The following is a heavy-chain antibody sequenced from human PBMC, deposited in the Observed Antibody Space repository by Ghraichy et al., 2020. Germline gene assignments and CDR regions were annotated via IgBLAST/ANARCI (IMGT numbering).Heavy chain of an antibody. CDR2: INHSGST. V-gene: IGHV4-34*01. J-gene: IGHJ6*02. D-gene: IGHD6-19*01. CDR3: ARDVHSGWYYYYYGMDV. Sequence: SETLSLTCAVYGGSFSGYYWSWIRQPPGKGLEWIGEINHSGSTNYNPSLKSRVTISVDTSKNQFSLKLSSVTAADTAVYYCARDVHSGWYYYYYGMDVWGQGTTVTVSS. CDR1: GGSFSGYY.